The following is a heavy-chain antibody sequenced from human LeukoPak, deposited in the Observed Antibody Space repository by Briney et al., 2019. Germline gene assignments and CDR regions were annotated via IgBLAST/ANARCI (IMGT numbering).Heavy chain of an antibody. J-gene: IGHJ3*02. CDR3: ARASTRESFDI. D-gene: IGHD3-10*01. CDR1: GFTFSSYA. CDR2: ISYDGSNK. V-gene: IGHV3-30*14. Sequence: SGGSLRLSCAASGFTFSSYAMHWVRQAPGKGLEWVAVISYDGSNKYYADSVKGRFTISRDNSKNTLYLQMNSLRAEDTAMFYCARASTRESFDIWGQGTMVTVSS.